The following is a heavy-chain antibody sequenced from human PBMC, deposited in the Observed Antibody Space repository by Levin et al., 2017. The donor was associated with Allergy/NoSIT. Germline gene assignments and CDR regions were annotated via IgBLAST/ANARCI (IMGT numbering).Heavy chain of an antibody. J-gene: IGHJ3*02. CDR2: IYYSGST. CDR1: GGSISSSSYY. CDR3: ARASIAARRIDAFDI. V-gene: IGHV4-39*01. D-gene: IGHD6-6*01. Sequence: SQTLSLTCTVSGGSISSSSYYWGWIRQPPGKGLEWIGSIYYSGSTYYNPSLKSRVTISVDTSKNQFSLKLSSVTAADTAVYYCARASIAARRIDAFDIWGQGTMVTVSS.